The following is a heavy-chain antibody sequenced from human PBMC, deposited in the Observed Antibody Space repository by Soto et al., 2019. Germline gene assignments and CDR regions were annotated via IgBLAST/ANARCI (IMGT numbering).Heavy chain of an antibody. V-gene: IGHV4-30-4*01. Sequence: QVQLQESGPGLVKPSQTLSLTCTVSGGSISSGDYYWSWIRQPPGKGLEWIGYIYYSGSTYYNPSLKSRVTISVDTSKNQFSLKLSSVTAADTAVYYCARGDDYDFWSGYPQPDWFGPWGQGTLVTVSS. CDR3: ARGDDYDFWSGYPQPDWFGP. J-gene: IGHJ5*02. D-gene: IGHD3-3*01. CDR2: IYYSGST. CDR1: GGSISSGDYY.